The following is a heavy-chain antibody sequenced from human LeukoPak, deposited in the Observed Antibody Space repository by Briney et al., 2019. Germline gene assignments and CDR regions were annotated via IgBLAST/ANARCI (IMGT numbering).Heavy chain of an antibody. CDR3: ARGSGGYYYDAFDI. J-gene: IGHJ3*02. CDR1: GYTFTGYY. Sequence: ASVKVSCKASGYTFTGYYMHWVRQAPGQGLEWMGWINPNSGGTNYAQKFQGRVTMTRDTSISTAYMELSRLRSDDTAVYYCARGSGGYYYDAFDIWGQGTMVTVSS. V-gene: IGHV1-2*02. D-gene: IGHD3-22*01. CDR2: INPNSGGT.